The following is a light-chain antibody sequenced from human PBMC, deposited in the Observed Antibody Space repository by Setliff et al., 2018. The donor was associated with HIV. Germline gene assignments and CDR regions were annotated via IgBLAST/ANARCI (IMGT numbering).Light chain of an antibody. Sequence: QSVLTQTASVSGSPGQSITISCTGTSSDVGGYNYVSWYQQHPGKAPKLMIYDVSTRPSGVSNRFSGSKSGNTASLTISGLQAEDEADYYCCSYTSSSTRLFGGGTKVTVL. J-gene: IGLJ2*01. CDR2: DVS. CDR1: SSDVGGYNY. V-gene: IGLV2-14*01. CDR3: CSYTSSSTRL.